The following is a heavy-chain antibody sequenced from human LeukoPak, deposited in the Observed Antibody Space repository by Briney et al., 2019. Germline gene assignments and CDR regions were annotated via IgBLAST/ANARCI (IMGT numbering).Heavy chain of an antibody. J-gene: IGHJ4*02. D-gene: IGHD1-1*01. V-gene: IGHV4-39*01. CDR1: GGSISSSRYY. CDR2: IYYSGST. Sequence: SETLSLTCTVSGGSISSSRYYWGWIRQPPGKGLEWIGSIYYSGSTYYNPSLKSRVNISIDTPKNQFSLKLSSVTAADTAVYYCARRVETAYFDYWGQGTLVTVSS. CDR3: ARRVETAYFDY.